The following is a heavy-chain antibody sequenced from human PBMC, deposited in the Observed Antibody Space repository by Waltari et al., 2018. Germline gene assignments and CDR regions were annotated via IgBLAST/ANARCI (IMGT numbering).Heavy chain of an antibody. V-gene: IGHV3-30-3*01. D-gene: IGHD6-6*01. J-gene: IGHJ4*02. CDR2: ISYDGSNK. CDR3: ARDYRIAARHLGY. CDR1: GFTFSSYA. Sequence: QVQLVESGGGVVQPGRSLRLSCAASGFTFSSYAMHWVRQAPGKGLEWVAVISYDGSNKYYADFVKGRFTISRDNSKNTLYLQMNSLRAEDTAVYYCARDYRIAARHLGYWGQGTLVTVSS.